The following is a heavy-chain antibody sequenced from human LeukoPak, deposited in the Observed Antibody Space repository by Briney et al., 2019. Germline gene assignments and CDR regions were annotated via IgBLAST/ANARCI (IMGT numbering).Heavy chain of an antibody. Sequence: GGSLRLSCTASGFTFSDFGLHWVRQAPGKGLEWVAVIWYDGSKRYYADSVKGRFTISRDDSKNTVYLQMTSLRVDDTAIYYCARENSGIAATDIIDYWGQGTLVTVSS. J-gene: IGHJ4*02. CDR1: GFTFSDFG. CDR3: ARENSGIAATDIIDY. V-gene: IGHV3-33*01. CDR2: IWYDGSKR. D-gene: IGHD6-13*01.